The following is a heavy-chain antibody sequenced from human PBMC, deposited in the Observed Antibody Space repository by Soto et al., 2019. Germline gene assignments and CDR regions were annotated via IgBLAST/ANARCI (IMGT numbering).Heavy chain of an antibody. CDR1: GIILSDTW. CDR3: VAGSHVTPYYFAN. CDR2: LESTESGGAT. D-gene: IGHD3-9*01. V-gene: IGHV3-15*04. Sequence: EARLVESGGGLVRAGGSLRLSCAASGIILSDTWMNWVRQAPGKGLEWVARLESTESGGATDFASTVKGRFTISREDSKNTLYLRMTRLEPEDTALYYCVAGSHVTPYYFANWGRGALVTVSS. J-gene: IGHJ4*02.